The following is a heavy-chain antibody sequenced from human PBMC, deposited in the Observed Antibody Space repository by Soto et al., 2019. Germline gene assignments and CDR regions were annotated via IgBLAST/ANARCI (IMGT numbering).Heavy chain of an antibody. CDR2: INWNGGST. D-gene: IGHD6-19*01. J-gene: IGHJ3*02. CDR1: GFTFDDYG. V-gene: IGHV3-20*01. Sequence: SGGSLRLSCAASGFTFDDYGMSWVRQAPGKGLEWVSGINWNGGSTGYADSVKGRFTISRDNAKNSLYLQMNSLRAEDTALYHCARSGYSSGWYSAFDIWGQGTMVTVSS. CDR3: ARSGYSSGWYSAFDI.